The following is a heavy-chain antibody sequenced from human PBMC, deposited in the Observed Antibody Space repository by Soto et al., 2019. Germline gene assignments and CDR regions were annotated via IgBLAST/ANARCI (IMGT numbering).Heavy chain of an antibody. Sequence: QVQLQEAGPGLVKPSQILSLTCTVSGGSISSAAYYWSWIRQHPGKGLEWIGYISHSGSTYYNPSPQSRVIISVDTSKNPFSLSLTSVTAADTAVYYCAREYTYGSNFFDCWGQGALVTVSS. J-gene: IGHJ4*02. CDR1: GGSISSAAYY. V-gene: IGHV4-31*03. D-gene: IGHD2-2*02. CDR2: ISHSGST. CDR3: AREYTYGSNFFDC.